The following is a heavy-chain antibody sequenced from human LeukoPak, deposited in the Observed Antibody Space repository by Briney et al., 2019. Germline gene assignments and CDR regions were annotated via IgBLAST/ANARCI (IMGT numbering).Heavy chain of an antibody. J-gene: IGHJ4*02. CDR2: IYYSGST. CDR1: GGSISSSSYY. V-gene: IGHV4-39*01. Sequence: SETLSLTCTVSGGSISSSSYYWGWRRQPPGKGLEWIGSIYYSGSTYYNPSRKSRVTISVDTSKNQFSLKLSSVTAADTAVYYCARHRFLGQQLVHPYFDYWGQGTLVTVSS. CDR3: ARHRFLGQQLVHPYFDY. D-gene: IGHD6-13*01.